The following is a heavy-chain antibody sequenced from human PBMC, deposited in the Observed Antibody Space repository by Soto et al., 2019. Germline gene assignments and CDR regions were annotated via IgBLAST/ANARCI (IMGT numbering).Heavy chain of an antibody. CDR3: ANASPAPDAPTGYFDY. J-gene: IGHJ4*02. V-gene: IGHV3-23*01. D-gene: IGHD3-9*01. Sequence: EVQLLESGGGLVQPGGSLRLSCAASGFTFSSYAMSWVRQAPGKGLEWVSAISGSGGSTYYADSVKGRFTISRDNSKNTLYLQMNSLRAEDTAVYYCANASPAPDAPTGYFDYWGQGTLVTVSS. CDR1: GFTFSSYA. CDR2: ISGSGGST.